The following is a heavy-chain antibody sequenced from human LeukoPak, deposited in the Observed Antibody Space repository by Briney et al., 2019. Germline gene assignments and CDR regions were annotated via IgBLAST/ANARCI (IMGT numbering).Heavy chain of an antibody. D-gene: IGHD3-16*01. Sequence: PSETLSLTCTVSGYSISSGYHWGWIRQPPGKGLEWIGSIYHSGSTYYNPSLKSRVTISVDTSKNQFSLKLRSVTAADTAVYYCARDRALGSGKYYFDYWGQGTLVTVSA. CDR1: GYSISSGYH. CDR3: ARDRALGSGKYYFDY. J-gene: IGHJ4*02. CDR2: IYHSGST. V-gene: IGHV4-38-2*02.